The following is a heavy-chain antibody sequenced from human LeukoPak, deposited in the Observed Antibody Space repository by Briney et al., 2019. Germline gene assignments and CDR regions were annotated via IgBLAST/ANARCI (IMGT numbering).Heavy chain of an antibody. CDR1: GYTFTDCY. Sequence: GASVKVSCKASGYTFTDCYIHWVRQAPGQGLEWMGWINPNSGGTKYAQKFQSRVTMTRDTSINTAYMELSRLTYDDTAVYYCAGLPRYNWNEPLDYWGQGTLVTVSS. CDR2: INPNSGGT. V-gene: IGHV1-2*02. J-gene: IGHJ4*02. CDR3: AGLPRYNWNEPLDY. D-gene: IGHD1-20*01.